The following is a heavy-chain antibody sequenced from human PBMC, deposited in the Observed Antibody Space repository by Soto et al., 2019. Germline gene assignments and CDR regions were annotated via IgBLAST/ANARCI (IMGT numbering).Heavy chain of an antibody. V-gene: IGHV4-31*02. D-gene: IGHD5-12*01. Sequence: SLTWTISGGSISTGGYYWSSIRQHPGKGLEWIGYIYYSGSTYYNPSIKSRVTISVDTSKNQFSLKLSSVTAADTAVYYCARGGYSGYDLDYWGQGTLVTVSS. CDR1: GGSISTGGYY. CDR3: ARGGYSGYDLDY. J-gene: IGHJ4*02. CDR2: IYYSGST.